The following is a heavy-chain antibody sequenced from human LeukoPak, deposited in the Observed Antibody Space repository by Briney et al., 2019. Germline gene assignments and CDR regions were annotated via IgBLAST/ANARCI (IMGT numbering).Heavy chain of an antibody. CDR2: ISGFNDNT. Sequence: ASVKVSCKTSGYSFSHYGISWVRQAPGQGPEWLGWISGFNDNTNYAQRVQGRVTMTTDTATSTAYMELRSLRSDDTAVYYCARDQCSSTSCYVGVGIFDYWGQGTLVTVSS. V-gene: IGHV1-18*01. CDR1: GYSFSHYG. CDR3: ARDQCSSTSCYVGVGIFDY. J-gene: IGHJ4*02. D-gene: IGHD2-2*01.